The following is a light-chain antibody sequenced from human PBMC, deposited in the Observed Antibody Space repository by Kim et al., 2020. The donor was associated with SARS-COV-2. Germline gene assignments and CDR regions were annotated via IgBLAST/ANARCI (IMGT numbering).Light chain of an antibody. V-gene: IGLV3-21*04. CDR3: QVWGSDTDYWV. J-gene: IGLJ3*02. CDR2: YDN. CDR1: NIGSRS. Sequence: SYELTQPPSVSVAPGQTARITCGGNNIGSRSVHWYQHQAGQAPVLVIYYDNDRPSGIPERFSGSNSGTTDTLTISRVEAGDEADYYCQVWGSDTDYWVFGGGTKLTVL.